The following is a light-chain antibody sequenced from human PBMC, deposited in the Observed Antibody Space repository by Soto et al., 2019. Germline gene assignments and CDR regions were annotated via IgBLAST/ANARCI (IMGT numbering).Light chain of an antibody. Sequence: QSVLTQPRSVSGSPGQSVTISCTGTSRNFGGYDFVSWYQHHPGKGPKLIIYDVIKRPSGVPDRFSGSKSGNTASLTISGLQAEDEADYYCCSYAVTSTDFFFGVGPKVTVL. V-gene: IGLV2-11*01. J-gene: IGLJ2*01. CDR3: CSYAVTSTDFF. CDR1: SRNFGGYDF. CDR2: DVI.